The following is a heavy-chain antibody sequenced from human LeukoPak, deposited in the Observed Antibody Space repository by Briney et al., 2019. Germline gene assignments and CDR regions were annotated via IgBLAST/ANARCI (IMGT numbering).Heavy chain of an antibody. Sequence: GSLRLSCAASGFRFSTYSMSWVRQAPGKGLEFVSFISNSGSTIYYADSVKGRFTISRDNAENSLYLQMNSLRVEDTAVYYCARVPPYYYDSRGGEDKWGQGTLVAVSS. CDR1: GFRFSTYS. J-gene: IGHJ4*02. CDR3: ARVPPYYYDSRGGEDK. D-gene: IGHD3-22*01. CDR2: ISNSGSTI. V-gene: IGHV3-48*04.